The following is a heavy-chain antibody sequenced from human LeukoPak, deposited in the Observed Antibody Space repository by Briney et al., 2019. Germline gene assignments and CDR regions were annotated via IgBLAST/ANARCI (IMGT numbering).Heavy chain of an antibody. Sequence: GGSLRLSCAASGFTFSIYAMSWVRQAPGKGLEWVAVISYDGSNKYYADSVKGRFTISRDNSKNTLYLQMNSLRAEDTAVYYCAKDTPPLTTVTTEPGFFDYWGQGTLVTVSS. CDR1: GFTFSIYA. J-gene: IGHJ4*02. CDR3: AKDTPPLTTVTTEPGFFDY. V-gene: IGHV3-30*18. D-gene: IGHD4-17*01. CDR2: ISYDGSNK.